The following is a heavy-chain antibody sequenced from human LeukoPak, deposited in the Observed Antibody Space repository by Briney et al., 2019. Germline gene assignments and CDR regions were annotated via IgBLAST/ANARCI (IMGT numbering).Heavy chain of an antibody. CDR3: ARDGYCSGGSCQKAWYYYGMDV. D-gene: IGHD2-15*01. CDR2: IYSGGST. J-gene: IGHJ6*02. V-gene: IGHV3-53*01. CDR1: GFTVSSNY. Sequence: GGSLRLSCAASGFTVSSNYMSWVRQAPGKGLEWVSVIYSGGSTYYADSVKGRFTISRDNSKNTLYLQMNSLRAEDTAVYYCARDGYCSGGSCQKAWYYYGMDVWGQGTTVTVSS.